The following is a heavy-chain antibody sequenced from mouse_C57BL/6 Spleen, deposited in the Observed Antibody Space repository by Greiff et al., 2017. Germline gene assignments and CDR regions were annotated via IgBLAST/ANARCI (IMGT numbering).Heavy chain of an antibody. CDR2: IDPSDSYT. J-gene: IGHJ1*03. Sequence: QVQLQQSGAELVKPGASVKLSCKASGYTFTSYWMQWVKQRPGQGLEWIGEIDPSDSYTNYNQKFKGKATLTVDTSSSTAYMQLSSLTSEDSAVYYWARESFHYYGSSHWYFDVWGTGTTVTVSS. D-gene: IGHD1-1*01. CDR3: ARESFHYYGSSHWYFDV. CDR1: GYTFTSYW. V-gene: IGHV1-50*01.